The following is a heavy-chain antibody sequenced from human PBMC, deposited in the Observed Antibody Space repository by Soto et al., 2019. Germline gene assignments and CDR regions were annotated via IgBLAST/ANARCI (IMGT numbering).Heavy chain of an antibody. J-gene: IGHJ6*02. CDR2: IIPILDIA. Sequence: QVQLVQSGAEVKKPGSSVKVSCKASGGTFSSYTISWVRQAPGQGLEWMGRIIPILDIANYAQKFQGRVTITADKSTSTAYMGLSRLRAEDTAVYYCARAPSGYDFYYYGMDVWGQGTTVTVSS. CDR3: ARAPSGYDFYYYGMDV. D-gene: IGHD5-12*01. V-gene: IGHV1-69*02. CDR1: GGTFSSYT.